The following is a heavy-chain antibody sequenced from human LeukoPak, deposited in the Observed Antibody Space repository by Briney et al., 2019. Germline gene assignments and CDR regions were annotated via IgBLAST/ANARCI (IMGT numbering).Heavy chain of an antibody. CDR3: ARDLSSSWYALDI. CDR1: GGSITPYY. Sequence: SETLSLTCTVSGGSITPYYYYWIRQPAGKGLEYIGRIHTSGITNYNPSLKSRVTISVDKSNNYFSLKLSSVTAADTAVYYCARDLSSSWYALDIWGQGTMVIVSS. V-gene: IGHV4-4*07. J-gene: IGHJ3*02. D-gene: IGHD6-13*01. CDR2: IHTSGIT.